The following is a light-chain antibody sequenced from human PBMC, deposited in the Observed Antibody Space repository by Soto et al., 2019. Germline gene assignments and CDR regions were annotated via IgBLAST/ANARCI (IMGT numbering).Light chain of an antibody. CDR3: QQYGTSPYT. CDR2: GAS. Sequence: EFVLTQSPGTLSLSPGERATLSCRASQTVRNNYLAWYQQKPGQTPRLLIYGASNRATGIPDRFSGSGSGTDFTLTISRLGPEDFAVYYCQQYGTSPYTFGQGTKLEIK. J-gene: IGKJ2*01. CDR1: QTVRNNY. V-gene: IGKV3-20*01.